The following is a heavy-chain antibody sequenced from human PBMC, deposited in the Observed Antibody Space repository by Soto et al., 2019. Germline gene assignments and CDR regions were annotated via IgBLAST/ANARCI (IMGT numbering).Heavy chain of an antibody. CDR2: ISSGSSYI. CDR1: GFAFSIYS. V-gene: IGHV3-21*01. CDR3: ASAAADYWYFDL. D-gene: IGHD6-13*01. J-gene: IGHJ2*01. Sequence: GGSLRLSCAASGFAFSIYSMNWVRKAPGKGLEWVSSISSGSSYIYYADSVKGRFTISRDNAKNSLYLQMDSLRAEDTAVYYCASAAADYWYFDLWGRGTLVTVSS.